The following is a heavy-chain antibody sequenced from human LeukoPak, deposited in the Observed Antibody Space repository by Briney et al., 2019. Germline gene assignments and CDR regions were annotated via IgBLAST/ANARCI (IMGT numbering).Heavy chain of an antibody. D-gene: IGHD2-21*01. J-gene: IGHJ4*02. Sequence: GGSLRLSCAASGFILSSYAMSWVRQAPGEGLEWVSAISGRGGSTFYADSVKGLFTISRDNSKNTLYLQMNSLRAEDTAVYYCAKFLPTHIVVANYYFDYWGQGTLVTVSS. CDR3: AKFLPTHIVVANYYFDY. CDR2: ISGRGGST. CDR1: GFILSSYA. V-gene: IGHV3-23*01.